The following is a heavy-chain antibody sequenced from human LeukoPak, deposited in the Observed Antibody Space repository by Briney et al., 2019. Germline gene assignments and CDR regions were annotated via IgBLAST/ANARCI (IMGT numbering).Heavy chain of an antibody. V-gene: IGHV4-31*03. CDR3: ARGRAVAGTRGAFDI. Sequence: PSETLSLTCTVSGGSISSGGYYWRWIRQHPGKGLEWIGYIYYSGSTYYNPSLKSRVTISVDTSKNQFSLKLSSVTAADTAVYYCARGRAVAGTRGAFDIWGQGTMVTVSS. D-gene: IGHD6-19*01. J-gene: IGHJ3*02. CDR2: IYYSGST. CDR1: GGSISSGGYY.